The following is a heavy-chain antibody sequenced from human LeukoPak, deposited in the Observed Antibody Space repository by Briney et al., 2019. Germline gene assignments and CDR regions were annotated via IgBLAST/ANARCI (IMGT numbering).Heavy chain of an antibody. CDR1: GGSIRSCDYY. CDR2: IYYIGTT. CDR3: ARGSTTVTDYYFDY. D-gene: IGHD4-17*01. V-gene: IGHV4-31*01. Sequence: PSETLSLTCTVSGGSIRSCDYYWTRIRQHPGKGLEWIGYIYYIGTTYYNPSLKSQVTISVDTSKNQFSLKLKSVTAADTAVYYCARGSTTVTDYYFDYWGQGTLVTVSS. J-gene: IGHJ4*02.